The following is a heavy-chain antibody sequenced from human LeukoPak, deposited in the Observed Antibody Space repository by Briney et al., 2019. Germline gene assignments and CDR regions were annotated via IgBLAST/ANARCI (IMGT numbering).Heavy chain of an antibody. D-gene: IGHD3-3*01. J-gene: IGHJ4*02. CDR2: INPSGGST. CDR3: ARDGGTVTRFLEWLLSYYFDY. Sequence: WASVKVSCTASGYTFTSYGISWVRQAPGQGLEWMGIINPSGGSTSYAQKFQGRVTMTRNTSISTAYMELSSLRSEDTAVYYCARDGGTVTRFLEWLLSYYFDYWGQGTLVTVSS. CDR1: GYTFTSYG. V-gene: IGHV1-46*01.